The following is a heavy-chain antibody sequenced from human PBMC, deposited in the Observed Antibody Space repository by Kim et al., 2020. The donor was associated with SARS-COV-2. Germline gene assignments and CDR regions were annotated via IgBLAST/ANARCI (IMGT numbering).Heavy chain of an antibody. J-gene: IGHJ2*01. CDR2: ITGTGDST. Sequence: GGSLRLSCAASGFTFSSYAINWVRQAPGKGLEWLSGITGTGDSTFYAESVKGRFSISRDNSRNTVYLQLNRLRAADTAIYYCAKEISGTSRGSLDLWG. CDR1: GFTFSSYA. CDR3: AKEISGTSRGSLDL. V-gene: IGHV3-23*01. D-gene: IGHD3-3*02.